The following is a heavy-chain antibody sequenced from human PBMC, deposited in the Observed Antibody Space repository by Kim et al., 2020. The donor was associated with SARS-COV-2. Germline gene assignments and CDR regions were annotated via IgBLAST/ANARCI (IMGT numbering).Heavy chain of an antibody. J-gene: IGHJ4*02. CDR2: IIPIFGTA. CDR1: GGTFSSYA. V-gene: IGHV1-69*13. CDR3: ARERTRGGYSFH. D-gene: IGHD5-18*01. Sequence: SVKVSCKASGGTFSSYAISWVRQAPGQGLEWMGGIIPIFGTANYAQKFQGRVTITADDSTSTAYMELSSLRSEDTAVYYCARERTRGGYSFHWGQGTLVTVSS.